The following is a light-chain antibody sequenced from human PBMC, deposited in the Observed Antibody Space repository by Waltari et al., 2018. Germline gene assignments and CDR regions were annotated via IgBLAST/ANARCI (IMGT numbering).Light chain of an antibody. CDR1: QSISRW. Sequence: DIQMTQSPSTVSASVGDRVTITCRASQSISRWLAWYQQKPGKAPQVLIHKASSLQSGVPSRFSGSGAGTEFTLTITSLQPDDFATYYCQHYNSFSALFTFGPGTQVDIK. J-gene: IGKJ3*01. V-gene: IGKV1-5*03. CDR3: QHYNSFSALFT. CDR2: KAS.